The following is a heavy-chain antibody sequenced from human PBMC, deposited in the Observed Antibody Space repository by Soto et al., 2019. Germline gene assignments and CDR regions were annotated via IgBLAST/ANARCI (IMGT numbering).Heavy chain of an antibody. CDR2: INPNSGGT. Sequence: ASVKVSCKASGYTFTGYYMHWVRQAPGQGLEWMGWINPNSGGTNYAQKFQGRATMTRDTSISTAYMELSRLRSDDTAVYHCARGKGYCSSTSCYSPLDIGGFYGMDVWGQGTTVTVSS. V-gene: IGHV1-2*02. J-gene: IGHJ6*02. D-gene: IGHD2-2*01. CDR3: ARGKGYCSSTSCYSPLDIGGFYGMDV. CDR1: GYTFTGYY.